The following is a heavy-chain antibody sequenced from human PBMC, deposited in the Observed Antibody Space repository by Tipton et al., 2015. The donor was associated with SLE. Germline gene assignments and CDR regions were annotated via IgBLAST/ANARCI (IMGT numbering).Heavy chain of an antibody. CDR2: IYYSGNT. V-gene: IGHV4-31*03. D-gene: IGHD3-16*01. CDR1: GGSISSGGYY. CDR3: ARDGGHTYLLGSFDY. J-gene: IGHJ4*02. Sequence: TLSLTCTVSGGSISSGGYYWTWIRQLPGKGLEWIGYIYYSGNTYYNPSLGSRLTISVDTSKDQFSLRLTSVTAADTAVYYCARDGGHTYLLGSFDYWGQGTPVNVS.